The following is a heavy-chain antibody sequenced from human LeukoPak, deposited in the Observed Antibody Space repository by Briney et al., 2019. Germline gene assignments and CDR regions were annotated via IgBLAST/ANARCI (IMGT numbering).Heavy chain of an antibody. Sequence: PSETLSLTCDVYNASFGPYYWSWLRQSPGKGLEYIGEVNYRGDGNYNPSLNSRASISIDTSKKQFSLRLTSVTAADTAMYYCAREPSLHIFDSWGQGTLVTVSS. J-gene: IGHJ4*02. CDR2: VNYRGDG. V-gene: IGHV4-34*01. CDR1: NASFGPYY. D-gene: IGHD2-21*01. CDR3: AREPSLHIFDS.